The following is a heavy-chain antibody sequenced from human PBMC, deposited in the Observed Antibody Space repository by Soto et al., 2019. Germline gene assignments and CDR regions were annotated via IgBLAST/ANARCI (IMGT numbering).Heavy chain of an antibody. CDR2: INHSGST. CDR3: ARVITMVRGVRAVN. CDR1: GGSFSGYY. D-gene: IGHD3-10*01. V-gene: IGHV4-34*01. J-gene: IGHJ4*02. Sequence: SETLSLTCAVYGGSFSGYYWSWIRQPPGKGLEWIGEINHSGSTNYNPSLKSRVTISVDTSKNQFSLKLSSVTAADTAVYYCARVITMVRGVRAVNWGQETLVTVPQ.